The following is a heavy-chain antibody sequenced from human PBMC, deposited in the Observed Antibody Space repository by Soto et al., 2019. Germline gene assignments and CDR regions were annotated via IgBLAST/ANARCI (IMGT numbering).Heavy chain of an antibody. CDR2: IYYSGIS. CDR3: ARTEWIQLWFDY. J-gene: IGHJ4*02. V-gene: IGHV4-31*03. CDR1: GASISSGGYY. D-gene: IGHD5-18*01. Sequence: QVQLLDSGPGLVKPSQTLSLICNISGASISSGGYYWSWIRQRPGGGLEWLGFIYYSGISHYNPSLKSRATISVDTSKNQFSLKLISVTAADTAVYYCARTEWIQLWFDYWGQGALVTVS.